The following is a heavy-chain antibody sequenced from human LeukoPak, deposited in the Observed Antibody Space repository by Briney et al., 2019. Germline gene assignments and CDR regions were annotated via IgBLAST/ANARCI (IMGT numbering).Heavy chain of an antibody. CDR2: ISGSGGST. J-gene: IGHJ4*02. D-gene: IGHD3-22*01. CDR3: AKGGSPYYYDSSGYLDY. Sequence: GGSLRLSCAASGFTFSSYAMSWVRQAPGKGLEWVSAISGSGGSTYYADSVKGRFTISRDNSKNTLYLQMNGLRAEDTAVYYCAKGGSPYYYDSSGYLDYWGQGTLVTVSS. V-gene: IGHV3-23*01. CDR1: GFTFSSYA.